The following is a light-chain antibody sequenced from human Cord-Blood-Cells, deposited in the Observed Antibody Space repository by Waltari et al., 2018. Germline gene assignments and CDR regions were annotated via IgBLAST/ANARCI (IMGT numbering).Light chain of an antibody. V-gene: IGKV1-5*01. CDR2: DAS. Sequence: DIQMTQSPSTLSASVGDRVTITCRASQSISSWLAWYQQKPGKAPKLLIYDASSLESGVPSRFSGNGSGTEFTLTISSLQPDDFATYYCQQYNSYNTFGQGTKLEIK. CDR1: QSISSW. J-gene: IGKJ2*01. CDR3: QQYNSYNT.